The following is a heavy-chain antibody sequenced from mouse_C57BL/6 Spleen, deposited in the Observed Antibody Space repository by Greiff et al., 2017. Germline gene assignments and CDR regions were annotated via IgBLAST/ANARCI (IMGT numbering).Heavy chain of an antibody. Sequence: VQLQQSGAELVRPGTSVKVSCKASGYAFTNYLIEWVKQRPGQGLEWIGVINPGSGGTNYNEKFKGKATLTADKSSSTADMQLSSLTSEDSAVYFCARSRTGSYAMDYWGQGTSVTVSS. J-gene: IGHJ4*01. CDR3: ARSRTGSYAMDY. CDR2: INPGSGGT. V-gene: IGHV1-54*01. D-gene: IGHD4-1*01. CDR1: GYAFTNYL.